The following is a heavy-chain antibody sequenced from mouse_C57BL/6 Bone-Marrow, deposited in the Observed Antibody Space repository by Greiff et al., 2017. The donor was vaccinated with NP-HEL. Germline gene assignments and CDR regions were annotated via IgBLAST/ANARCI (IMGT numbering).Heavy chain of an antibody. CDR3: TRGDWPYFDY. D-gene: IGHD3-3*01. CDR1: GYTFTDYE. J-gene: IGHJ2*01. V-gene: IGHV1-15*01. Sequence: SGAELVRPGASVTLSCKASGYTFTDYEMHWVKQTPVHGLEWIGAIDPETGGTAYNQKFKGKAILTADKSSSTAYMELRSLTSEDSAVYYCTRGDWPYFDYWGQGTTLTVSS. CDR2: IDPETGGT.